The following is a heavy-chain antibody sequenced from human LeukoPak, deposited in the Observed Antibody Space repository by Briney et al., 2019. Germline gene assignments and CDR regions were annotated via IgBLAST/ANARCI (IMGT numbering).Heavy chain of an antibody. CDR3: AKDRQMATIRHIDY. CDR1: GFTFSSYA. CDR2: ISGSGGST. D-gene: IGHD5-24*01. Sequence: GGSLRLSCAASGFTFSSYAMSWVRQAPGKGLEWVSAISGSGGSTYYADSVKGRFTISRGNSKNTLYLQMNSLRAEDTAVYYCAKDRQMATIRHIDYWGQGTLVTVSS. J-gene: IGHJ4*02. V-gene: IGHV3-23*01.